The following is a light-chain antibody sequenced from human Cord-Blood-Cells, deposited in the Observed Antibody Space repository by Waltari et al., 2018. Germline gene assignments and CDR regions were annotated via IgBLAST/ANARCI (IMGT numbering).Light chain of an antibody. CDR3: CSYAGSSTVV. CDR1: SSDVGSYNL. V-gene: IGLV2-23*01. CDR2: EGS. Sequence: QSALTQPASVSGSPGQSITISCTGPSSDVGSYNLVSWYQQHPGKAPKLRIYEGSKRHSGVANRFAGSKSGNTASLTISGLQAEDEADYYGCSYAGSSTVVFGGGTKLTVL. J-gene: IGLJ2*01.